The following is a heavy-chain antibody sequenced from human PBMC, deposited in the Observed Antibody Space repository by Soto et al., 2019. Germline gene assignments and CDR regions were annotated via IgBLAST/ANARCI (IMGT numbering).Heavy chain of an antibody. Sequence: QVQLVESGGGVVQPGTSLRLSCSASGFTLSGVDMRWVRQAPGQGLEWVAVMSYDGRNQYYADSVKGRFTVSRDSSKSTLYLQMNSLRTEDAAVYYCAKGGWYTSSSRSDCWGQGTLVTVSS. CDR2: MSYDGRNQ. J-gene: IGHJ4*02. V-gene: IGHV3-30*18. CDR1: GFTLSGVD. D-gene: IGHD6-6*01. CDR3: AKGGWYTSSSRSDC.